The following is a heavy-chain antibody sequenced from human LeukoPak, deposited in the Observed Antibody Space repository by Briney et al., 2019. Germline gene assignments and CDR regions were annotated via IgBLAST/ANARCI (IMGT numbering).Heavy chain of an antibody. D-gene: IGHD2-2*01. Sequence: PSETLSLTCTVSGGSISSYYWSWIRQPPGKGLEWIGYIYYSGSTIYNPSLKSRVTISVDTSKNQLSLKLSSVTAADTAVYYCARSGYCSSTSCRRYFDLWGRGTLVTVSS. CDR1: GGSISSYY. CDR2: IYYSGST. J-gene: IGHJ2*01. CDR3: ARSGYCSSTSCRRYFDL. V-gene: IGHV4-59*01.